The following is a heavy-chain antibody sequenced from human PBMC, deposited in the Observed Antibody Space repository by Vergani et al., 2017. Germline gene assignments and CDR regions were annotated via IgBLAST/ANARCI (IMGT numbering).Heavy chain of an antibody. V-gene: IGHV4-31*03. J-gene: IGHJ4*02. CDR1: GGSISSGGYY. Sequence: QVQLQESGPGLVKPSQTLSLTCTVSGGSISSGGYYWSWIRQHPGKGLEWIGYLYYSGSTYYNPSLKSRVSISVATSKNQFSLKLSSVTAADTAVYYCARELQYRDYYDSSGYYSFFDYWGQGTLVTVSS. CDR2: LYYSGST. CDR3: ARELQYRDYYDSSGYYSFFDY. D-gene: IGHD3-22*01.